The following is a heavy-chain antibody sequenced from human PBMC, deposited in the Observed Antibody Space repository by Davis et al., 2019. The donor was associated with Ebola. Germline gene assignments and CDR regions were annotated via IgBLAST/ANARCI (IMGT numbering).Heavy chain of an antibody. CDR2: IYPGDFAT. Sequence: GESLKIPCKGSGYSFTSYWIGWVRQMPGKGLEWLGIIYPGDFATRYSPSFQGQVTISADKSISTAYLQWSSLKASDTAMYCCARHGIDYGDYVGDYWGQGTLVTVSS. D-gene: IGHD4-17*01. CDR3: ARHGIDYGDYVGDY. V-gene: IGHV5-51*01. CDR1: GYSFTSYW. J-gene: IGHJ4*02.